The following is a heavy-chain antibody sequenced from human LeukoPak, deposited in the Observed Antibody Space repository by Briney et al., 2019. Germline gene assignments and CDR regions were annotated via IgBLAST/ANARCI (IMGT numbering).Heavy chain of an antibody. CDR3: AKGSIMVRGVNFDY. V-gene: IGHV3-23*01. J-gene: IGHJ4*02. Sequence: GGSLRLSCAASGFTFSSYSMNWVRQAPGKGLEWVSAISGSGGSTYYADSVKGRFTISRDNSKNTLYLQMNSLRAEDTAVYYCAKGSIMVRGVNFDYWGQGTLVTVSS. CDR2: ISGSGGST. CDR1: GFTFSSYS. D-gene: IGHD3-10*01.